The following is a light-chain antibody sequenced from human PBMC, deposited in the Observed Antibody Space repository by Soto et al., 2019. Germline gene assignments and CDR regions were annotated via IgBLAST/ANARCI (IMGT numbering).Light chain of an antibody. CDR3: QQSSSTPQT. CDR1: QSNSNY. J-gene: IGKJ4*01. V-gene: IGKV1-39*01. Sequence: DIQMTQSPSSLSASVGYRVTITCRASQSNSNYLSWYQQKPGKAPKLLINVASTLQSGVPSRFSGSGSGTDFTLAISSLPPEDFATYYCQQSSSTPQTFGGGTRVEIK. CDR2: VAS.